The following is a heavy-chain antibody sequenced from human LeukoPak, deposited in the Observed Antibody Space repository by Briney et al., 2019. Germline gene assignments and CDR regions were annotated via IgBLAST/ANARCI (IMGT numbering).Heavy chain of an antibody. CDR1: GGTFSSCA. V-gene: IGHV1-69*06. D-gene: IGHD3-10*01. Sequence: SVKVSCKASGGTFSSCAISWVRQAPGQGLEWVGGIIPIFGTANYAQKFQGRVTITADKSTSTAYMELSSLRSEDTAVYYCARERDYYGSGRTFDYWGQGTLVTVSS. CDR3: ARERDYYGSGRTFDY. J-gene: IGHJ4*02. CDR2: IIPIFGTA.